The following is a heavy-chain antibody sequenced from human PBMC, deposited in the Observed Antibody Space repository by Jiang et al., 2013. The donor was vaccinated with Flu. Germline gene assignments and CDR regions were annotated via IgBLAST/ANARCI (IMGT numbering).Heavy chain of an antibody. CDR1: GFTFSSYA. CDR3: AKDPSGTYLGIFDY. V-gene: IGHV3-23*01. CDR2: ISASEGHT. D-gene: IGHD1-26*01. Sequence: RLSCAASGFTFSSYAMNWVRQAPGKGLEWVSTISASEGHTFYADSVKGRFTISRDNSKNTLYLQMNSLRAEDTAVYYCAKDPSGTYLGIFDYWGQGTLVTVSS. J-gene: IGHJ4*02.